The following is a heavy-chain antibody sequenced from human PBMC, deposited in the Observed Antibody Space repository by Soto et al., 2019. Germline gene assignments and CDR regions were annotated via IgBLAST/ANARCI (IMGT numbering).Heavy chain of an antibody. CDR1: GGSISSSSYY. CDR3: AREGSPPWGGWSYNWFDP. D-gene: IGHD6-19*01. Sequence: SETLSLTCTVSGGSISSSSYYWGWIRQPPGKGLEWIGSIYYSGSTYYNPSLKSRVTISVDTSKNQFSLKLSSVTAADTAVYYCAREGSPPWGGWSYNWFDPWGQGTLVTVSS. V-gene: IGHV4-39*02. CDR2: IYYSGST. J-gene: IGHJ5*02.